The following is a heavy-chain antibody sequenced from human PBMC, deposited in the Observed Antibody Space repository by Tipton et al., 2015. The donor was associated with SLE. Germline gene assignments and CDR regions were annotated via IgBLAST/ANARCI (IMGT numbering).Heavy chain of an antibody. Sequence: TLSLTCTVYGGSFSGYYWSWIRQPPGKGLEWIGYIYYSGSTNYNPSLKSRVTISVDTSKNQFSLKLSSVTAADTAVYYCARDGIAAAGTEGWGQGTMVTVSS. D-gene: IGHD6-13*01. J-gene: IGHJ3*01. CDR1: GGSFSGYY. V-gene: IGHV4-59*12. CDR3: ARDGIAAAGTEG. CDR2: IYYSGST.